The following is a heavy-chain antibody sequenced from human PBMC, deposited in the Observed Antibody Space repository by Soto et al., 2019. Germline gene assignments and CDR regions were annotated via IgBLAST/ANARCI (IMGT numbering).Heavy chain of an antibody. CDR2: IYSGSTT. Sequence: EVLLVQSGGGLVQPGGSLRLSCAPSGLSVTSNYMAWVRQAPGKGLEWVSVIYSGSTTYHADSVKGRFTISRDSSSNTLYLQMSSLRVEDTALYYCARGYWVEGYGAGTYFDYWGQGTLVTVSS. V-gene: IGHV3-66*01. J-gene: IGHJ4*02. CDR3: ARGYWVEGYGAGTYFDY. D-gene: IGHD2-15*01. CDR1: GLSVTSNY.